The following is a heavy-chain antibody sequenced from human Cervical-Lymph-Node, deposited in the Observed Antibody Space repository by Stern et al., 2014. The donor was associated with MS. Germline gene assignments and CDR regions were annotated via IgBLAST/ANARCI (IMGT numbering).Heavy chain of an antibody. CDR2: IYYSGST. Sequence: QVQLQESGPGLVKPSETLSLTCTVSGGSISSSSYYWGWIRQPPGKGLEWIGSIYYSGSTYYNPSLKSRVTISVDTSKNQFSLKLSSVTAADTAVYYCASGGMDFWSGGDVWGQGTTVTVSS. V-gene: IGHV4-39*01. CDR3: ASGGMDFWSGGDV. J-gene: IGHJ6*02. D-gene: IGHD3-3*01. CDR1: GGSISSSSYY.